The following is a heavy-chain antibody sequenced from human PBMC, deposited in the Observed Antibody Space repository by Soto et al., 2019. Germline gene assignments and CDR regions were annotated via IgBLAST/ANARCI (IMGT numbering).Heavy chain of an antibody. Sequence: QLQLQESGPGLVKPSETLSLTCTVSGGSISSSSYYWGWIRQPPGKGLEWIGSIYYSGSTYYNPSLKSRVTISVDTSKNQFSLKLSSVTAADTAVYYCARQKRYRAEAGYRPLHFDYWGQGTLVTVSS. CDR2: IYYSGST. CDR3: ARQKRYRAEAGYRPLHFDY. V-gene: IGHV4-39*01. CDR1: GGSISSSSYY. D-gene: IGHD6-13*01. J-gene: IGHJ4*02.